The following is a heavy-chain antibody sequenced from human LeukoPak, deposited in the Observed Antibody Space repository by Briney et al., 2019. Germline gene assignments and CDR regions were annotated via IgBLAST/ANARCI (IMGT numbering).Heavy chain of an antibody. Sequence: GGSLRLSCVASGFAVGSNYMSWVRQAPGKGLEWVSLIYSGGAIRYADSVKGRFTISRDSSKNTLSLQMNDLTVEDTARYYCARRPGNWGQGILVTVSS. J-gene: IGHJ4*02. CDR2: IYSGGAI. CDR1: GFAVGSNY. CDR3: ARRPGN. D-gene: IGHD1-14*01. V-gene: IGHV3-53*01.